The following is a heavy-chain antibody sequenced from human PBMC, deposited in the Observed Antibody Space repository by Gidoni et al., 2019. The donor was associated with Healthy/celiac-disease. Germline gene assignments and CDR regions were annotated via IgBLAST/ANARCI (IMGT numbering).Heavy chain of an antibody. V-gene: IGHV4-59*01. D-gene: IGHD3-10*01. CDR3: ARERVRGVIRPKHAFDI. J-gene: IGHJ3*02. CDR2: IYYSGSP. Sequence: QVQLQESGPGLVKPPETLSPTFTVSGGSLSSYYWRWFRQPPGKGLEWIGYIYYSGSPNYNPSLKSRVTTSEDTSKNQFSLKLSSVTAADTAGYYCARERVRGVIRPKHAFDIWGQGTMVTVSS. CDR1: GGSLSSYY.